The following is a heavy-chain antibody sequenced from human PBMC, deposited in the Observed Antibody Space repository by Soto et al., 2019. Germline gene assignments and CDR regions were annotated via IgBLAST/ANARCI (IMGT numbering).Heavy chain of an antibody. CDR3: AREAMPRVATILRGGWLDP. V-gene: IGHV4-38-2*02. CDR1: GYAISSGYY. J-gene: IGHJ5*02. CDR2: IYHSGST. Sequence: LSLTCAVSGYAISSGYYWGWIRQPPGKGLEWIGSIYHSGSTYYNPSLKSRVTISVDTSKNQFSLKLSSVTAADTAVYYCAREAMPRVATILRGGWLDPWGQGTPVTVYS. D-gene: IGHD5-12*01.